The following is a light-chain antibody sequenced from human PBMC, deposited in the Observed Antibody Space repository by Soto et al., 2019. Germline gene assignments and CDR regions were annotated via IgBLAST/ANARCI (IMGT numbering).Light chain of an antibody. Sequence: EVVMTQSPATLSVSPGEGATLSCRASQSVSSYLAWYQQKPGQAPRLLIYGASTRATGIPARFSGSGSGTEFTLTISSLQPEDFAVYYCQQYGSSPWTFGQGTKVDIK. V-gene: IGKV3-15*01. J-gene: IGKJ1*01. CDR1: QSVSSY. CDR2: GAS. CDR3: QQYGSSPWT.